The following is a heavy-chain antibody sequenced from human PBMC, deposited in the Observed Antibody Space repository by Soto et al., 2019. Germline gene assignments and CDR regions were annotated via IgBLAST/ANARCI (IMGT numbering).Heavy chain of an antibody. J-gene: IGHJ4*02. Sequence: PSETLSLTCTVSGGSISSYYWSWIRQPPGKGLEWIGYIYYSGSTNHNPSLKSRVTISVDTSKNQFSLKLSSVTAADTAVYYCASGVPYSFDFWGPGTLATVSS. CDR3: ASGVPYSFDF. CDR1: GGSISSYY. V-gene: IGHV4-59*01. CDR2: IYYSGST. D-gene: IGHD3-10*01.